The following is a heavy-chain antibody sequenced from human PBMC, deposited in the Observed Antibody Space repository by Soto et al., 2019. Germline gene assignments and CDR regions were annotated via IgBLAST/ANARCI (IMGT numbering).Heavy chain of an antibody. J-gene: IGHJ6*02. V-gene: IGHV1-18*01. CDR1: GYTFYSHS. Sequence: ASVKVSCKASGYTFYSHSISWVRQAPGQGLEWMGRISSDNGNTAQKFRGRVTMTTDTSTSTVYMELRNLRSDDTAVYYCARCIQQDYYYGMDVWGQ. D-gene: IGHD5-18*01. CDR3: ARCIQQDYYYGMDV. CDR2: ISSDNGNT.